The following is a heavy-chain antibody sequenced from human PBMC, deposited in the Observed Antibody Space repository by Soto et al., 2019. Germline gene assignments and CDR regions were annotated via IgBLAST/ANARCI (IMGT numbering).Heavy chain of an antibody. CDR2: INPSGGST. CDR3: ARVGEDIVVVPAAMFGWFDP. CDR1: GYTFTSYY. V-gene: IGHV1-46*03. Sequence: ASVKVSCKASGYTFTSYYMHWVRQAPRQGLEWMGIINPSGGSTSYAQKFQGRVTMTRDTSTSTVYMELSSLRSEDTAVYYCARVGEDIVVVPAAMFGWFDPWGQGTLVTVSS. J-gene: IGHJ5*02. D-gene: IGHD2-2*01.